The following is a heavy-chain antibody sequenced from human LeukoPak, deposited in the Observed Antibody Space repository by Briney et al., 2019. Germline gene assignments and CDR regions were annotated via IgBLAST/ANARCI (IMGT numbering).Heavy chain of an antibody. D-gene: IGHD6-19*01. CDR1: GFTFSSYA. V-gene: IGHV3-30*04. CDR3: ARDNIAVAGIGAFDI. Sequence: GGSLRLSCAASGFTFSSYAMHWVRQAPGKGLEWVAVISYDGSNKYYADSVKGRFTISRDNSKNTLYLQMNSLRAEDAAVYYCARDNIAVAGIGAFDIWGQGTMVTVSS. J-gene: IGHJ3*02. CDR2: ISYDGSNK.